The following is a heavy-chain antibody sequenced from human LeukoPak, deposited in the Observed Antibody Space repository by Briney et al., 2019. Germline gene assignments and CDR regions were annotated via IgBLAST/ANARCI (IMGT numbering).Heavy chain of an antibody. D-gene: IGHD6-19*01. V-gene: IGHV4-34*01. J-gene: IGHJ4*02. CDR1: GFTFSSYE. CDR2: INHSGST. CDR3: ARGGIAVAGTLKY. Sequence: GSLRLSCAASGFTFSSYEMNWVRQAPGKGLEWIGEINHSGSTNYNPSLKSRVTISVDTSKNQFSLKLSSVTAADTAVYYCARGGIAVAGTLKYWGQGTLVTVSS.